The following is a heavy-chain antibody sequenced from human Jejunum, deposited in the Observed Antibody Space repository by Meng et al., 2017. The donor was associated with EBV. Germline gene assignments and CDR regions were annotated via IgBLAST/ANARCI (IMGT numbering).Heavy chain of an antibody. CDR3: ATGHYNWKYPDY. CDR1: GTMFTDYY. D-gene: IGHD1-7*01. Sequence: QLVDAGSELEKPGATVKIVCKFYGTMFTDYYIPWEQQAPGKGLEWMGLVDPEDGETMYAEKFQGRVTITADTSTDTAYMELSSLRSEDTAVYYCATGHYNWKYPDYWGHGTLVTVSS. J-gene: IGHJ4*01. V-gene: IGHV1-69-2*01. CDR2: VDPEDGET.